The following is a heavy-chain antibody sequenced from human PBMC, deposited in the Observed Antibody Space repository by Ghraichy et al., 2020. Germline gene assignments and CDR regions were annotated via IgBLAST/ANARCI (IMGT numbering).Heavy chain of an antibody. V-gene: IGHV1-2*04. D-gene: IGHD5-12*01. CDR2: INPNSGGT. CDR1: GYTFTGYY. Sequence: ASVKVSCKASGYTFTGYYMHWVRQAPGQGLEWMGWINPNSGGTNYAQKFQGWVTMTRDTSISTAYMELSRLRSDDTAVYYCARANLEYSGYDFDYWGQGTLVTVSS. CDR3: ARANLEYSGYDFDY. J-gene: IGHJ4*02.